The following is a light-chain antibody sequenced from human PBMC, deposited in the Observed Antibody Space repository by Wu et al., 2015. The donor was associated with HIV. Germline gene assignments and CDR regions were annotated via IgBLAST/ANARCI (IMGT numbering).Light chain of an antibody. Sequence: EIVLTQSPGTLSLSPGERATLSCRASQSVSTNFLAWYQQKPGQAPRLLFYGASSRATGIPDRFSGSGSGTDFTLTINRLEPEDFAVYYCQQGTNWPLTFGHGTRLEIK. CDR3: QQGTNWPLT. V-gene: IGKV3D-20*02. J-gene: IGKJ5*01. CDR2: GAS. CDR1: QSVSTNF.